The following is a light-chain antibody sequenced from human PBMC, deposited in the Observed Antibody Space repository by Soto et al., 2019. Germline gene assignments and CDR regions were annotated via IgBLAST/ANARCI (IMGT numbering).Light chain of an antibody. J-gene: IGLJ3*02. V-gene: IGLV1-40*01. CDR2: GNS. CDR1: SSNIGAGYD. CDR3: QSYDNGLNVWV. Sequence: QSVLTQPPSVSGAPGQRVTISCTGSSSNIGAGYDTHWYQQLPGVAPKLLIFGNSNRPSGVPDRFSGSKSAASASLAISGLQTEEEADYHCQSYDNGLNVWVFGGGTKLTVL.